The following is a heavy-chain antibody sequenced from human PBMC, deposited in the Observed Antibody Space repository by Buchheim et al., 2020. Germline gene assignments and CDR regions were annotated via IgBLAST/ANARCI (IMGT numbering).Heavy chain of an antibody. Sequence: EVQLVESGGGLVQPGGSLRLSCAASGFTFSSYWMHWVRQAPGKGLVWFSRINSDGSSTSYADSVKGRFTISRDNAKNTLYLQMNSLRAEDTAVYYCARDDPSDYGDYVNWFDPWGQGTL. D-gene: IGHD4-17*01. CDR2: INSDGSST. CDR3: ARDDPSDYGDYVNWFDP. J-gene: IGHJ5*02. CDR1: GFTFSSYW. V-gene: IGHV3-74*01.